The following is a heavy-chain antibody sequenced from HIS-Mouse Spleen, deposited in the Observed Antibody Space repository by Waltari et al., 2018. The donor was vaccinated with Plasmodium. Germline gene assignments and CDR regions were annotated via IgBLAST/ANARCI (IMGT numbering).Heavy chain of an antibody. D-gene: IGHD7-27*01. J-gene: IGHJ4*02. Sequence: QVQLVESGGGVVQPGRYLSLSCAASGFTFSSYGMHWVRQAPGKGLEWVAVISYDGSNKYYADSVKGRFTISRDNSKNTLYLQMNSLRAEDTAVYYCATSGLTGGTYYFDYWGQGTLVTVSS. CDR2: ISYDGSNK. CDR1: GFTFSSYG. CDR3: ATSGLTGGTYYFDY. V-gene: IGHV3-30*03.